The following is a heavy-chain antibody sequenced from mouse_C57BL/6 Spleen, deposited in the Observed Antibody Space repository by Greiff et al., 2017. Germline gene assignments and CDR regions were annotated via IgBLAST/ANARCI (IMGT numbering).Heavy chain of an antibody. CDR1: GYTFTSYW. Sequence: QVQLQQPGAELVKPGASVKMSCKASGYTFTSYWITWVKQRPGQGLEWIGDLYPGSGSTNYNEKFKSKATLTVDTSSSTAYMQRSSLTSEDSAVYYCARNYGMGGAMDYWGQGTSVTVAS. V-gene: IGHV1-55*01. D-gene: IGHD1-1*01. CDR2: LYPGSGST. J-gene: IGHJ4*01. CDR3: ARNYGMGGAMDY.